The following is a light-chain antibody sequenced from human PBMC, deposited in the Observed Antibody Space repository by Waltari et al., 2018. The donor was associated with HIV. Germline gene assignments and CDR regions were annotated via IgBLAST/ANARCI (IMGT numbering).Light chain of an antibody. CDR1: ESVTTSH. V-gene: IGKV3-20*01. J-gene: IGKJ5*01. CDR2: RIS. Sequence: EIVLTQSPGTLSLSPGERATLSCRASESVTTSHLAWYQQKPGQAPRLLIYRISSRAAGIPDRFSGSGSGADFTLTISRLEPEDFAVYYCQQYVLSPITFGQGTRLEIK. CDR3: QQYVLSPIT.